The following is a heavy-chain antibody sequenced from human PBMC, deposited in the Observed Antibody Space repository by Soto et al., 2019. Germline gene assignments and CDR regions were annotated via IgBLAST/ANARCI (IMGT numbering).Heavy chain of an antibody. CDR1: RYTFTSYY. J-gene: IGHJ4*02. CDR3: AIGIAAAAYYFDY. D-gene: IGHD6-13*01. CDR2: INPSGGST. V-gene: IGHV1-46*03. Sequence: ASVKVSCKAPRYTFTSYYMHWARHAPGQGLEWMGIINPSGGSTSYAQKFQGRVTMTRDTSTSTVYMELSSLRSEDTAVYYCAIGIAAAAYYFDYWGQGTLVTVSS.